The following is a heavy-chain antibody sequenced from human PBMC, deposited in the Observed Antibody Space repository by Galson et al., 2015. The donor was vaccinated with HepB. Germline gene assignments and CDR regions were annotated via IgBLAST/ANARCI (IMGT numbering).Heavy chain of an antibody. CDR3: AKDLYNYDSSGNPGGYFDY. D-gene: IGHD3-22*01. V-gene: IGHV3-23*01. Sequence: SLRLSCAASGFTFSSYAMSWVRQAPGKGLEWVSAISGSGSSTYSADSVKGRFTISRDNSKNTLYLQMNGLRAEDTAVYYCAKDLYNYDSSGNPGGYFDYWGQGILVTVSS. CDR1: GFTFSSYA. CDR2: ISGSGSST. J-gene: IGHJ4*02.